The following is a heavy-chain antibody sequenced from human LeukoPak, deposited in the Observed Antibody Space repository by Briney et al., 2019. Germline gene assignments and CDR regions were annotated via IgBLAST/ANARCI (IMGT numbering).Heavy chain of an antibody. V-gene: IGHV3-9*01. Sequence: GRSLRLSCVDSGFTFDDYVFHWVRQAPGKGLEWVSGMCRKGYRVGNVHSVKGRFTISRDNAKSSLYLQMNSLRVEDTALYFGARDMDVMIGRGYYGYGLDVWGQGTTVTVSS. D-gene: IGHD3-10*01. CDR1: GFTFDDYV. CDR2: MCRKGYRV. CDR3: ARDMDVMIGRGYYGYGLDV. J-gene: IGHJ6*02.